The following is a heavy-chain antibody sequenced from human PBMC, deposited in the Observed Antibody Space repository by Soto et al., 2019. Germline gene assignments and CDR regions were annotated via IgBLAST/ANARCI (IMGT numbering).Heavy chain of an antibody. CDR3: ARVPISFRLKIGYGDAFDF. Sequence: SQTLSLTCAISGDSVSSKSATWNWIRQSPSRGLEWLGRTYYRSKWYNDYAVSVKSRITINPDTSKNQFSLQLNSVTPEDTAVYYCARVPISFRLKIGYGDAFDFWGQGTMVTVSS. CDR2: TYYRSKWYN. V-gene: IGHV6-1*01. J-gene: IGHJ3*01. D-gene: IGHD5-12*01. CDR1: GDSVSSKSAT.